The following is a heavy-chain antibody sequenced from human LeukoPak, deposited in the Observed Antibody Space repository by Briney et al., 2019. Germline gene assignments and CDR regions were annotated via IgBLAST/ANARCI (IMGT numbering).Heavy chain of an antibody. V-gene: IGHV5-51*01. J-gene: IGHJ4*02. CDR2: IYPDDSDT. CDR3: ARRSGNYYGVDY. Sequence: GESLKNSCKVSGYSFTSYWIAWVRQMPGKGLEWMGIIYPDDSDTTYNPSFQGQVTISADKSISTAYLQWSSLKASDTAMYYCARRSGNYYGVDYWGQGTLVTVSS. D-gene: IGHD1-26*01. CDR1: GYSFTSYW.